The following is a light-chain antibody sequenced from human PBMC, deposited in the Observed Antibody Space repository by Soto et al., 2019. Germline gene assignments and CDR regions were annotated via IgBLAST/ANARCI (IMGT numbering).Light chain of an antibody. Sequence: QSVLTQPPSVSGAPGQRVIISFTGSSSNIGAGYDVHWYQQLPGTAPKLLIYGNSNRPSGVPDRFSGSKSGTSASLAITGLQAEDEADYYCQSYDSSLSGYVFGTGTEVTVL. CDR2: GNS. J-gene: IGLJ1*01. CDR1: SSNIGAGYD. V-gene: IGLV1-40*01. CDR3: QSYDSSLSGYV.